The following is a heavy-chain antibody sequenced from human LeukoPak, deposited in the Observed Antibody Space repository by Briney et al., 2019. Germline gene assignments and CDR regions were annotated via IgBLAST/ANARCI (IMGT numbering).Heavy chain of an antibody. CDR3: ARAVYYYDSSGYYPYYYYYYMDV. Sequence: SETLSLTCTVSGGSISSSSYYWGWIRQPPGKGLEWIGSIYYSGSTYYNPSLKSRVTISVDTSKNQFSLKLSSVTAADTAVYYCARAVYYYDSSGYYPYYYYYYMDVWGEGTTVTISS. J-gene: IGHJ6*03. D-gene: IGHD3-22*01. CDR1: GGSISSSSYY. V-gene: IGHV4-39*07. CDR2: IYYSGST.